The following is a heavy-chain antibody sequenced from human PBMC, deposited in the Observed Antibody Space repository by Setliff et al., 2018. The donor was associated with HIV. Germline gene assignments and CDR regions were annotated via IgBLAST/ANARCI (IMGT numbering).Heavy chain of an antibody. CDR1: GGSFSYDY. Sequence: SETLSLTCGVYGGSFSYDYWSWIRQPPGEELEWIGEINHSGTTNYNPALKSRFAISIDTSKSQFSLKLTSVTAADTAVYYCARERRLHGIQPPYWYFDLWSRGTLVTVSS. J-gene: IGHJ2*01. CDR2: INHSGTT. V-gene: IGHV4-34*01. CDR3: ARERRLHGIQPPYWYFDL. D-gene: IGHD1-1*01.